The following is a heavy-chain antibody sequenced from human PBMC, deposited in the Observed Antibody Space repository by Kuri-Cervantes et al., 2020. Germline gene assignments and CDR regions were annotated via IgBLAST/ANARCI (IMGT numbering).Heavy chain of an antibody. CDR2: ISWNSGSI. CDR3: AKSLEAEWELLDY. D-gene: IGHD1-26*01. CDR1: GFTFDDYA. V-gene: IGHV3-9*01. Sequence: SLKISCAASGFTFDDYAMHWVRQAPGKGLEWVSGISWNSGSIGYADSVKGRFTISRDNAKNSLYLQMNSLRAEDTAVYYCAKSLEAEWELLDYWGQGTLVTVSS. J-gene: IGHJ4*02.